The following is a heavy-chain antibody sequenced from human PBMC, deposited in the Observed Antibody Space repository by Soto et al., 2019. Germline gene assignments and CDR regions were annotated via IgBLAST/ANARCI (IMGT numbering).Heavy chain of an antibody. CDR3: ATMGTPATGLYFFDY. V-gene: IGHV4-30-4*01. CDR1: GGSISSGDYY. D-gene: IGHD2-15*01. Sequence: SETLSLTCIVSGGSISSGDYYWSWIRQPPGKGLEWIGYIYHTGITFYNPSLKSRITISADTSKNQFSLKMRSVTAADTAVYYCATMGTPATGLYFFDYWGQGSLVTVSS. J-gene: IGHJ4*02. CDR2: IYHTGIT.